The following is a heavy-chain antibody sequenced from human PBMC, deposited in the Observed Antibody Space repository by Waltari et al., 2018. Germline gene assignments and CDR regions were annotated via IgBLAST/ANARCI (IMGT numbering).Heavy chain of an antibody. J-gene: IGHJ6*04. Sequence: GLEWVAVISYNERNIYYVDSVKGRFAISRDNSKKMLYLQMNSLRAEDTAVYYCAREYCDRTNCHGMDVWGKGTTVTVSS. V-gene: IGHV3-30*09. D-gene: IGHD3-22*01. CDR3: AREYCDRTNCHGMDV. CDR2: ISYNERNI.